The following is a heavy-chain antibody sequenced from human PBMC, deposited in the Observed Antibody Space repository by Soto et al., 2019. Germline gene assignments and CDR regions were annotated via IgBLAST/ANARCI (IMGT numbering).Heavy chain of an antibody. V-gene: IGHV3-9*01. CDR2: ISWNSNII. J-gene: IGHJ4*02. D-gene: IGHD2-15*01. CDR3: AKGGPAGFCSGGRCYFDY. Sequence: DVQLVESGGGLVQPGRSLRLSCAASGFTFDDYAMHWVRRVPGKGLEWVSSISWNSNIIGYADSVKGRFTISRDNAKNSLYLQMNSLRPEDTALYYCAKGGPAGFCSGGRCYFDYWGQGTLVTVSS. CDR1: GFTFDDYA.